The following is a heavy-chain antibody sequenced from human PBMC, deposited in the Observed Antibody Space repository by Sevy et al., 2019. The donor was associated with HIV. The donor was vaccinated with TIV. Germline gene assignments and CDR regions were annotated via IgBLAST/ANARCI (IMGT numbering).Heavy chain of an antibody. Sequence: GGSLRLSCAASGFTFSSYAMHWVRQDPGKGLEWVAVISYDGSNKYYADSVKGRFTISRDNSKNTLYLQMNSLRAEDTAVYYCARDSGSGWYKGSDLDYWGQGTLVTVSS. CDR1: GFTFSSYA. D-gene: IGHD6-19*01. V-gene: IGHV3-30-3*01. CDR2: ISYDGSNK. J-gene: IGHJ4*02. CDR3: ARDSGSGWYKGSDLDY.